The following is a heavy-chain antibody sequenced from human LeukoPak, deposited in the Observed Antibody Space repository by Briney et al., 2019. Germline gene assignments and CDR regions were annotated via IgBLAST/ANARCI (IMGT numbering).Heavy chain of an antibody. CDR2: IYYSGST. V-gene: IGHV4-39*07. CDR3: ARVPTMVRGVAVDY. Sequence: KPSETLSLTCTVSGGSISSSSYYWGWIRQPPGKGLEWIGSIYYSGSTYYNPSLKSRVTISVDTSKNQFSLKLSSVTAADTAVYYCARVPTMVRGVAVDYWGQGTLVTVSS. CDR1: GGSISSSSYY. D-gene: IGHD3-10*01. J-gene: IGHJ4*02.